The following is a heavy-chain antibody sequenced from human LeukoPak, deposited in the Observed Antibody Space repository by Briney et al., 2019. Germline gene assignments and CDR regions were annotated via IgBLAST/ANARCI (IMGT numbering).Heavy chain of an antibody. V-gene: IGHV3-53*01. Sequence: GGSLRLSCAASGFTVGSNYMSWVRRAPGKGLEWVSLISTGGTTYYADSVKGRFTISRDNSKNTLYLQMNSLRADETAVYYCARGFGELSEGYGMDVWGQGTTVTVSS. CDR2: ISTGGTT. CDR1: GFTVGSNY. CDR3: ARGFGELSEGYGMDV. J-gene: IGHJ6*02. D-gene: IGHD3-10*01.